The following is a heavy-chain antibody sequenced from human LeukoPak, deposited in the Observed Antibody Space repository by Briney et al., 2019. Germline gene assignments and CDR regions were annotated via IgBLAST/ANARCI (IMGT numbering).Heavy chain of an antibody. J-gene: IGHJ3*02. V-gene: IGHV1-2*02. CDR3: ARVWYQLLQNDAFDI. D-gene: IGHD2-2*01. Sequence: ASVKVSCKASGYTFTGYYMHWVRQAPGQGLEWMGWINPNSGGTNYAQKFQGRVTMTRDTSISTAYMELSRLRSDDTAAYYCARVWYQLLQNDAFDIWGQGTMVTVS. CDR1: GYTFTGYY. CDR2: INPNSGGT.